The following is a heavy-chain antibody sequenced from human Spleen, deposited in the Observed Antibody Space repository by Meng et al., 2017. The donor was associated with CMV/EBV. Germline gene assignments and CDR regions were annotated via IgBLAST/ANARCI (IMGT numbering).Heavy chain of an antibody. J-gene: IGHJ4*02. CDR1: GYTFTGYY. Sequence: ASVKVSCKASGYTFTGYYMHWVRQAPGQGLEWMGWINPNSGGTNYGQRFQGRVSMTRDTSIRTAYMELSWLTSDDTAVYYCARILNFYDSSGYFSGPPPVDIWGQGTLVTVSS. CDR3: ARILNFYDSSGYFSGPPPVDI. CDR2: INPNSGGT. D-gene: IGHD3-22*01. V-gene: IGHV1-2*02.